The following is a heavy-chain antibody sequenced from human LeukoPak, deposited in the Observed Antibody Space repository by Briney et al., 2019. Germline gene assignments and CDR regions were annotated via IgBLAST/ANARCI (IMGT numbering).Heavy chain of an antibody. D-gene: IGHD6-6*01. V-gene: IGHV3-48*01. Sequence: GGSLRLSCAASGFTFSSYSMNWVRQAPGKGLEWVSYISSSSSTIYYADSVKGRFTISRDNSKNTLYLQMNSLRAEDTAVYYCAKAGSYGSSPPFDYWGQGTLVTVSS. CDR1: GFTFSSYS. J-gene: IGHJ4*02. CDR2: ISSSSSTI. CDR3: AKAGSYGSSPPFDY.